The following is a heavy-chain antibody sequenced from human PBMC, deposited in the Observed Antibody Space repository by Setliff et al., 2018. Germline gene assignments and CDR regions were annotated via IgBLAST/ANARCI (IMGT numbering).Heavy chain of an antibody. CDR3: VRERRGGHFDY. Sequence: GASVKVSCKASGYTFTSYYMHWVRQAPGQGLERMTMIIPSTGNTNYAQKFQGRVTMTADTSTNTVYMDLSSLGSEDTAVYYCVRERRGGHFDYWGQGTLVTVSS. J-gene: IGHJ4*02. V-gene: IGHV1-46*01. CDR1: GYTFTSYY. CDR2: IIPSTGNT.